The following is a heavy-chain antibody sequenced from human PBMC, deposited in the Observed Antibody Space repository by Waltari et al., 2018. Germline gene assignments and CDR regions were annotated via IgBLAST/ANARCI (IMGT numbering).Heavy chain of an antibody. D-gene: IGHD2-15*01. CDR1: GYTFTGYY. Sequence: QVQLVQSGAEVKKPGASVKVSCKASGYTFTGYYMHWVRQAPGQGLEWMGRINPNSGGTNYAQKFQGRVTMTRDTSISTAYMELSRLRSDDTAVYYCARGRDCSGGSCKNWFDPWGQGTLVTVSS. V-gene: IGHV1-2*06. CDR2: INPNSGGT. J-gene: IGHJ5*02. CDR3: ARGRDCSGGSCKNWFDP.